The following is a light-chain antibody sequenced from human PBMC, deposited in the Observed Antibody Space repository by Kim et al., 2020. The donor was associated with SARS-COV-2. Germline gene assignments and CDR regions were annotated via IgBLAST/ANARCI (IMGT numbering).Light chain of an antibody. CDR1: NLRTYL. J-gene: IGLJ2*01. V-gene: IGLV3-19*01. CDR2: GKN. CDR3: SSRDFGAYLVI. Sequence: ALGQTVRITCQGDNLRTYLASWYQQKPGQAPILVMFGKNNRPSGIPDRFSGSSSGNTASLTITGAQAEDEADYYCSSRDFGAYLVIFGGGTQLTVL.